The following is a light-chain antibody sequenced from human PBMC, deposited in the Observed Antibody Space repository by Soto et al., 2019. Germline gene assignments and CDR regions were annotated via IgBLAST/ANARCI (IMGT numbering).Light chain of an antibody. CDR1: QSLSSY. CDR2: AAS. CDR3: QQYGTFPLT. J-gene: IGKJ4*01. Sequence: DIPLTQSPATLSVSVGDRVTITRRASQSLSSYLNWYQQKPGKAPKLLIYAASSLQSGVPSRFSGSGSGTDFTLTITRLEPEDFAAYYCQQYGTFPLTFGRGTKVDIK. V-gene: IGKV1-39*01.